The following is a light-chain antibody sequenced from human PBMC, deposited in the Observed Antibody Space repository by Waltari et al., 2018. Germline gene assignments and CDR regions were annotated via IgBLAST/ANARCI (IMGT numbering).Light chain of an antibody. Sequence: AIRMTQSPSSFSASTGDRVTITCRASQGISSYLAWYQQKPGKAPKLLIYAASTLQSGVPSRFSGSGSGTDFTLTISCLQSEDFATYYCQQYYSYPFSLTFGGGTKVEIK. CDR3: QQYYSYPFSLT. J-gene: IGKJ4*01. CDR2: AAS. CDR1: QGISSY. V-gene: IGKV1-8*01.